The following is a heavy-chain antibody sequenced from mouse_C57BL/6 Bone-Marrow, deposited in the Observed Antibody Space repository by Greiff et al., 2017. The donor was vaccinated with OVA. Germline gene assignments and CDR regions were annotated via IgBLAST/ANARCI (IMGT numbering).Heavy chain of an antibody. CDR3: ARDCKGDY. J-gene: IGHJ2*01. V-gene: IGHV1-59*01. CDR2: IDPSDSYT. CDR1: GYTFTSYW. Sequence: QVQLQQPGAELVRPGTSVKLSCKASGYTFTSYWMHWVKQRPGQGLEWIGVIDPSDSYTNYNQKFKGKATLTVDTSSSTAYMQRSSLTSEDSAVYYCARDCKGDYWGQGTTLTVSS.